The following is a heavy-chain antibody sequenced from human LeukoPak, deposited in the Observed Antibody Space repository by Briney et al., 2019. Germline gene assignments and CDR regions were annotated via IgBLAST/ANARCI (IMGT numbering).Heavy chain of an antibody. J-gene: IGHJ4*02. CDR2: ISAYNGNT. V-gene: IGHV1-18*01. D-gene: IGHD4-23*01. Sequence: ASVKVSCKASGYTFTSYGISWVRQAPGQGLEWMGWISAYNGNTNYAQKLQGRVTMTTDTSMSTAYMELRSLRSDDTAVYYCARDYGGNSRRGMSYWGQGTLVTVSS. CDR1: GYTFTSYG. CDR3: ARDYGGNSRRGMSY.